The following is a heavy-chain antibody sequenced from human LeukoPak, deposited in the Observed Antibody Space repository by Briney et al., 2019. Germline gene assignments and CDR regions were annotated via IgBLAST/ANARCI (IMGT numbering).Heavy chain of an antibody. J-gene: IGHJ5*02. CDR3: ARASVVTAPFDP. Sequence: GGSLRLSCAASGLTFSRYWMSWVRQAPGKGLEWVANIKHDGSEKYYVDSVKGRFTISRDNAKNSLYLQTNSLRAEDTAVYYCARASVVTAPFDPWGQGTLVTVSS. V-gene: IGHV3-7*01. CDR2: IKHDGSEK. D-gene: IGHD2-21*02. CDR1: GLTFSRYW.